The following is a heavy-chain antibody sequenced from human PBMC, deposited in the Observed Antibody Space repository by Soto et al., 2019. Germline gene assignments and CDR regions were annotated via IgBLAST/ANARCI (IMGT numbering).Heavy chain of an antibody. J-gene: IGHJ4*02. Sequence: GGSLRLSCAASGFTFSSYWMSWVRQAPGKGLEWVANIKQDGSEKYYVDSVKGRFTISRDNAKNSLYLQMNSLRAEDTAVYYCARDIEVVVAATHFDYWGLGTLVTVSS. V-gene: IGHV3-7*03. CDR1: GFTFSSYW. CDR3: ARDIEVVVAATHFDY. CDR2: IKQDGSEK. D-gene: IGHD2-15*01.